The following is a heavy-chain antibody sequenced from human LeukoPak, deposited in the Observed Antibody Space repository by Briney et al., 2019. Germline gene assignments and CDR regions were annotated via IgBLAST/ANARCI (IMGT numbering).Heavy chain of an antibody. V-gene: IGHV3-23*01. J-gene: IGHJ4*02. CDR2: ISGSGGGT. CDR3: AKDSARVRGDPIKQPFDY. Sequence: GGSLRLSCAASGFTFSSYAMSWVRQAQGKGLEWVSAISGSGGGTYYADSVKGRFTISRDNSKNTLYLQMNSLRAEATAVYYCAKDSARVRGDPIKQPFDYWGQGTLVTVSS. CDR1: GFTFSSYA. D-gene: IGHD3-10*01.